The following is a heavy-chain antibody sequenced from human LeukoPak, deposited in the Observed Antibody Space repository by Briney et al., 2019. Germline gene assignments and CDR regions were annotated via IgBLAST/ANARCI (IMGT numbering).Heavy chain of an antibody. Sequence: SETLSLTCTVSGGSISSYYWSWIRQPPGKGLEWIGYIYYSGSTNYNPSLKSRVTISVDTSKNQFSLKLSSVTAAATAVYYCARGIVGARVFDYWGQGTLVTVSS. CDR1: GGSISSYY. CDR3: ARGIVGARVFDY. J-gene: IGHJ4*02. V-gene: IGHV4-59*08. D-gene: IGHD1-26*01. CDR2: IYYSGST.